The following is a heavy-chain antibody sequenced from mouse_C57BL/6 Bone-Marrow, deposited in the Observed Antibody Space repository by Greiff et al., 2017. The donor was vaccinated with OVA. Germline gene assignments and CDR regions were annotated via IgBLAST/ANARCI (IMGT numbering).Heavy chain of an antibody. CDR2: IDPSDSYT. CDR3: ARYEGNYPSAY. Sequence: QVQLQQPGAELVMPGASVKLSCKASGYTFTSYWMHWVKQRPGQGLEWIGEIDPSDSYTNYNQKFKGKSTLTVDKSSSTAYMQLSSLTSEDSAVYYCARYEGNYPSAYWGQGTLVTVSA. V-gene: IGHV1-69*01. D-gene: IGHD2-3*01. J-gene: IGHJ3*01. CDR1: GYTFTSYW.